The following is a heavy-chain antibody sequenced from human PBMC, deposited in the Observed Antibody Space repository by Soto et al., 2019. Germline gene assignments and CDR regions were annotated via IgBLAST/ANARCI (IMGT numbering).Heavy chain of an antibody. D-gene: IGHD3-10*01. CDR3: ARVQGSGSPYYFDS. Sequence: VASVKVSCKASGYTFTDYYLHWVRQAPGQGLEWMGWTNPDSGGTNYAQKFQGRVTMTRDTSISTAYMELSRLRSDDTAVYYCARVQGSGSPYYFDSWGQGTLVTVSS. V-gene: IGHV1-2*02. CDR1: GYTFTDYY. J-gene: IGHJ4*02. CDR2: TNPDSGGT.